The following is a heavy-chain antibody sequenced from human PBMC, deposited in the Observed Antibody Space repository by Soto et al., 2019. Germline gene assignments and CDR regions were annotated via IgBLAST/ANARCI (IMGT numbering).Heavy chain of an antibody. V-gene: IGHV5-10-1*01. Sequence: SLKISCKGSGYSFTSYWISWVRQMPGEGLEWMGRIDPSDSYTNYSPSFQGHVTISADKSISTAYLQWSSLKASDTAMYYCARLPIAERAVAVIQIWSKGTMATVS. CDR1: GYSFTSYW. CDR2: IDPSDSYT. D-gene: IGHD2-21*02. CDR3: ARLPIAERAVAVIQI. J-gene: IGHJ3*02.